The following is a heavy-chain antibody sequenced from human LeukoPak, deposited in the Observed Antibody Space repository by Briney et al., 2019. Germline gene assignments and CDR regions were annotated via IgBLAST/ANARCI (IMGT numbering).Heavy chain of an antibody. CDR2: ISSSGSTI. Sequence: GGSLRLSCAASGFTFSSYEMNWVRQAPGKGLEWVSYISSSGSTIYYADSVKGRFTISRDNAKNSLYLQMNSLRAEDTAVYYCARLPGFCSSTSCYSVIDWFDPWGQGTLVTVSS. CDR3: ARLPGFCSSTSCYSVIDWFDP. V-gene: IGHV3-48*03. CDR1: GFTFSSYE. J-gene: IGHJ5*02. D-gene: IGHD2-2*01.